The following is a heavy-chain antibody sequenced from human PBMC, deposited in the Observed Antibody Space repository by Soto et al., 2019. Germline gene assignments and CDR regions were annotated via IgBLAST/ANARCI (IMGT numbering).Heavy chain of an antibody. CDR1: GFTFSSYW. J-gene: IGHJ6*03. CDR3: ARVAATTRIYYYYYMDV. Sequence: GGSLRLSCAASGFTFSSYWMSWVRQAPGKGLEWVANIKQDGSEKYYVDSGKGRFTISRDNAKNLLYLQMNSLRAEDTAVYYCARVAATTRIYYYYYMDVWGKGTTVTVSS. D-gene: IGHD6-25*01. V-gene: IGHV3-7*01. CDR2: IKQDGSEK.